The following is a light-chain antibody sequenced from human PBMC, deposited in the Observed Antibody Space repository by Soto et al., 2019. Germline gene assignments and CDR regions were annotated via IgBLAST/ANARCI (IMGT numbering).Light chain of an antibody. CDR3: KSYVTGTNV. V-gene: IGLV2-8*01. J-gene: IGLJ1*01. Sequence: QSVLTQPPSASGSPGQSVTISCTGTSSDVGKYDYVSWFQHHPGKAPKLIIYEVSKRPSGVSDRFSCSKCGNTASLTVFGLATDDADDYYCKSYVTGTNVFGTGTKVTVL. CDR2: EVS. CDR1: SSDVGKYDY.